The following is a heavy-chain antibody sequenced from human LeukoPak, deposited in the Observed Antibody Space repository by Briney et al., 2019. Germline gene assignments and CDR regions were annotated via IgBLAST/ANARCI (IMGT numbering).Heavy chain of an antibody. Sequence: TSETLSLTCTVSGGSISSGDYYWSWIRQPPGKGLEWIGYIYYSGSTYYNPSLKILVTISVDTSKNPFSLKLSSVTAADTAVYYCARAPGRRGDTGYYYSWDYWGQGTLVSVSS. D-gene: IGHD3-22*01. J-gene: IGHJ4*02. CDR3: ARAPGRRGDTGYYYSWDY. V-gene: IGHV4-30-4*08. CDR1: GGSISSGDYY. CDR2: IYYSGST.